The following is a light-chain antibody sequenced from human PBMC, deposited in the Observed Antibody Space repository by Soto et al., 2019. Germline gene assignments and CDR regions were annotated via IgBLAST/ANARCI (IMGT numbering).Light chain of an antibody. CDR2: DVS. CDR3: CSYAGSYTLWV. J-gene: IGLJ3*02. V-gene: IGLV2-11*01. CDR1: SSDVGGYNF. Sequence: QSVLTQPRSVSGSPGQPVAISCTGTSSDVGGYNFVSWYQQHPGKAPKLIIYDVSKRPSGVPDRFSGSKSGNTASLTLSGLQAEDEADYYCCSYAGSYTLWVFGGGTKLTVL.